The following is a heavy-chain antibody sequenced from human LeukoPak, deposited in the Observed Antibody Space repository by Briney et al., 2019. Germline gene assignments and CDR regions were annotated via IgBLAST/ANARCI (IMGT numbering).Heavy chain of an antibody. V-gene: IGHV4-38-2*02. J-gene: IGHJ4*02. CDR3: ASTIH. D-gene: IGHD5-24*01. CDR2: IYHSGST. Sequence: SETLSLTCTVSGYSISSGYYWGWIRQPPVKGLEWIGSIYHSGSTYYNPSLKSRVTISVDTSKNQFSLKLSSVTAADTAVYYCASTIHWGQRTRVTVSS. CDR1: GYSISSGYY.